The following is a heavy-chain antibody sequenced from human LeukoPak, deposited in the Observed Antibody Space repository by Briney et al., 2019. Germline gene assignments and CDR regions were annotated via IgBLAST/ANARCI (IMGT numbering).Heavy chain of an antibody. D-gene: IGHD2-8*01. CDR1: GYTFTSYD. V-gene: IGHV1-8*01. CDR2: MNPNSGNT. Sequence: ASVKVSCKASGYTFTSYDINWVRQATGQGLEWMGWMNPNSGNTGYAQTFQGRATMTRNTYISTAYTELSSLRSEDTAVYYCARGGGWDIVLMVYARVASYFDYWGQGTLVTVSS. CDR3: ARGGGWDIVLMVYARVASYFDY. J-gene: IGHJ4*02.